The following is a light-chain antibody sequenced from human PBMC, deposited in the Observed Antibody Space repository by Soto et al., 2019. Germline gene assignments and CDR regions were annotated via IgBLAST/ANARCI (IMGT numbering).Light chain of an antibody. J-gene: IGLJ1*01. CDR2: EVS. CDR1: SSDVGGYKH. CDR3: NSQRSSGTRV. V-gene: IGLV2-14*01. Sequence: QSALTQPASLSGSPGQSITISCTGTSSDVGGYKHVSWYQHHPGKAPKLMIYEVSNRPSGGSNRFSGSKSGYTASLTISGLQAEDEADYYCNSQRSSGTRVFGTGTKVTVL.